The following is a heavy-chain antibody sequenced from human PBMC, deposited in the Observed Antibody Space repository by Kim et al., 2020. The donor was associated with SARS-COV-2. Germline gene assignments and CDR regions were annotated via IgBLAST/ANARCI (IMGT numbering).Heavy chain of an antibody. CDR3: ASQPLGTMSWFDP. Sequence: SETLSLTCAVYGGSFSGYYWSWIRQPPGKGLEWIGEINHSGSTNYNPSLKSRVTISVDTSKNQFSLKLSSVTAADTAVYYCASQPLGTMSWFDPWGQGTLVTVSS. CDR1: GGSFSGYY. CDR2: INHSGST. V-gene: IGHV4-34*01. J-gene: IGHJ5*02. D-gene: IGHD1-7*01.